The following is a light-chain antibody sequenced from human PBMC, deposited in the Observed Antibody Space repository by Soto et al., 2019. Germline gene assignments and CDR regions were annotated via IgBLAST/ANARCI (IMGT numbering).Light chain of an antibody. CDR1: SSNIGSHT. CDR2: NNN. V-gene: IGLV1-44*01. Sequence: QPVLTQPPSASGTPGQRVTISCSGSSSNIGSHTVNWYQQVPGTAPKLLIYNNNQRPSGVPDRFSGSKSGTSASLAISGLQSEDEADYYCAAWHDSLNGPVFGGGTQLTV. CDR3: AAWHDSLNGPV. J-gene: IGLJ7*01.